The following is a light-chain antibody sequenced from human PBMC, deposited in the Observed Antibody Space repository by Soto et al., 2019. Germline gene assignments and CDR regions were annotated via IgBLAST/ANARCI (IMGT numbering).Light chain of an antibody. J-gene: IGKJ2*01. CDR1: QSVSSN. CDR3: QQYSSHSGT. CDR2: GAS. Sequence: EIVMTQSPATLSVSPGERATLSCRASQSVSSNLAWYQQKPGQAPRLLIYGASTRATSIPARFSGSGSGTEFTLTISSLQSEDFATYYCQQYSSHSGTFGQGTKLEVK. V-gene: IGKV3-15*01.